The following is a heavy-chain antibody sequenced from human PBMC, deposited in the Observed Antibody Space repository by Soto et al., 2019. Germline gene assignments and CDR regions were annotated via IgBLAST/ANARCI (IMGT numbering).Heavy chain of an antibody. CDR2: TRNKVNSFSA. CDR3: ARDTGGSYDY. J-gene: IGHJ4*02. Sequence: EVQLMESGGGLVQPGGSLRLSCAASGFIFSDYYMDWVRQLPGKGLEWVGRTRNKVNSFSAEYAASVKGRFSIYRDASKASMYLQMNSLKSDDTAVYYCARDTGGSYDYWGQGALVTVSS. CDR1: GFIFSDYY. V-gene: IGHV3-72*01. D-gene: IGHD3-16*01.